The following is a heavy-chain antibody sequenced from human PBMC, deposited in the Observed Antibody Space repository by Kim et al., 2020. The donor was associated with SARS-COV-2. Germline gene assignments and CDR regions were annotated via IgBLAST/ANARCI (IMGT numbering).Heavy chain of an antibody. CDR3: ARAGPHVVAADYYYYGMDV. CDR2: IIPIFGTA. CDR1: GGTFSSYA. V-gene: IGHV1-69*13. J-gene: IGHJ6*02. Sequence: SVKVSCKASGGTFSSYAISWVRQAPGQGLEWMGGIIPIFGTANYAQKFQGRVTITADESTSTAYMELSSLRSEDTAVYYCARAGPHVVAADYYYYGMDVWGQGTTVTVSS. D-gene: IGHD2-15*01.